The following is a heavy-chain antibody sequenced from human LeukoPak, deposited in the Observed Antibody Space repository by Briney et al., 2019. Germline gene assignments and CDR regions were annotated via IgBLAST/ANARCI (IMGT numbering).Heavy chain of an antibody. J-gene: IGHJ3*02. D-gene: IGHD1-7*01. CDR3: ARHSEGGNYHDPFDI. CDR2: ISYSGST. Sequence: SETLSLTCTVSGGSISSSRYYWGWIRQPPGKGLDWIGSISYSGSTYYNSSLKSRLTISVDTSKNQFSLRLSSVTAADTAVYYSARHSEGGNYHDPFDIWGQGTMATVSS. CDR1: GGSISSSRYY. V-gene: IGHV4-39*01.